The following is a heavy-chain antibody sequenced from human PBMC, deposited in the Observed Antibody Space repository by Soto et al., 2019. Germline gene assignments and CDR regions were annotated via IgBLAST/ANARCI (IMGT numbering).Heavy chain of an antibody. Sequence: QVQLVQSGAEVKKRGSSVKVSCKASGGTFSSYAISWVRQAPGQGLEWMGGIIPIFGTANYAQKFQGRVTITADESTSTAYMELSSLRSEDTAVYYCARVMSRDGYNYGHLDYWGQGTLVTVSS. D-gene: IGHD5-12*01. CDR1: GGTFSSYA. V-gene: IGHV1-69*01. CDR2: IIPIFGTA. CDR3: ARVMSRDGYNYGHLDY. J-gene: IGHJ4*02.